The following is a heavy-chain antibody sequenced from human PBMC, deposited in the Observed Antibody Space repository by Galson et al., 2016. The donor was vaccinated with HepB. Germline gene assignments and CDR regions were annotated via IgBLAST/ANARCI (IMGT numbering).Heavy chain of an antibody. CDR2: ISGSGTSK. J-gene: IGHJ3*02. V-gene: IGHV3-23*01. CDR1: GFTFSDYA. CDR3: AKDRTVATPGIYDAFGK. Sequence: SLRLSCAASGFTFSDYAMRWVRQAPGKGLEWVSGISGSGTSKYYSGSGKGRFSISRDNPKNILYLQMNNLRAEDTAVYFCAKDRTVATPGIYDAFGKWGQGTMVTVSS. D-gene: IGHD4-23*01.